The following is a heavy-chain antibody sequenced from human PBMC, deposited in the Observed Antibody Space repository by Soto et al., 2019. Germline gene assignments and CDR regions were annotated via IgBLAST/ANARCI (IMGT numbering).Heavy chain of an antibody. Sequence: HPGGSLRLSCAASGFTFSSYAMHWVRQAPGKGLEFVSAISSNGGSTYYANSVKGRFTISRDNSKNTLYLQMGSLRAEDMAVYYCARDCREGSSGPRWYFDYWGQGTLVTVSS. V-gene: IGHV3-64*01. J-gene: IGHJ4*02. CDR3: ARDCREGSSGPRWYFDY. CDR2: ISSNGGST. CDR1: GFTFSSYA. D-gene: IGHD6-19*01.